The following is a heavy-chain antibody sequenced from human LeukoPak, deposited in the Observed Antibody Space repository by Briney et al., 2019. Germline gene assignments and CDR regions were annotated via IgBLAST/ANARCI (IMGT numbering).Heavy chain of an antibody. CDR3: AKAYYDSSGYYGSDY. CDR1: GFTFDDYA. Sequence: GGSLRLSCAASGFTFDDYAMHWVRQAPGKGLEWVSLISGDGGGTYYADSVKGRFTLSRDNSKNSLYLQMNSLRTEDTALYYCAKAYYDSSGYYGSDYWGQGTLVTVSS. D-gene: IGHD3-22*01. V-gene: IGHV3-43*02. CDR2: ISGDGGGT. J-gene: IGHJ4*02.